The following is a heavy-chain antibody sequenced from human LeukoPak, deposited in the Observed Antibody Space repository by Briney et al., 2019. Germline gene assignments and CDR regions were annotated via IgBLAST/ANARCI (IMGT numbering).Heavy chain of an antibody. CDR3: ARGYSSGWYSGFDY. CDR1: GFTFSSYE. CDR2: ISSSGSTI. D-gene: IGHD6-19*01. V-gene: IGHV3-48*03. Sequence: GGSLRLSCAASGFTFSSYEMTWVRQDPGKGLKWVSYISSSGSTIYYADSVKGRFTISRDNAKNSLYLQMNSLRAEDTAVYYCARGYSSGWYSGFDYWGQGTLVTVSS. J-gene: IGHJ4*02.